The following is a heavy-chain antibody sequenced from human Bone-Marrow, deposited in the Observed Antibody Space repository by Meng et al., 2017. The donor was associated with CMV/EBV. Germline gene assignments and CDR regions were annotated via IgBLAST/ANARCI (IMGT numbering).Heavy chain of an antibody. CDR3: ARRVSSGWYVGY. J-gene: IGHJ4*02. CDR2: IYHSGST. CDR1: GGSISSSNW. D-gene: IGHD6-19*01. V-gene: IGHV4-4*02. Sequence: SETLSLTCAVSGGSISSSNWWSWVRQPPGKGLEWIGEIYHSGSTNYNPSLKSRVTISVDTSKNQFSLKLTSVTVADTAVYYCARRVSSGWYVGYWGQGTLVTVSS.